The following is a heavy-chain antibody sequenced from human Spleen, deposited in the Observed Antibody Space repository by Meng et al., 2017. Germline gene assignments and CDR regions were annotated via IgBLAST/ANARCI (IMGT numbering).Heavy chain of an antibody. CDR1: GGTFSSYA. J-gene: IGHJ3*02. Sequence: GRLVECGAEVKKPGASVKVPCKASGGTFSSYAISWVRQAPGQGLEWMGGIIPIFGTANYAQKFQGRVTITADKSTSTAYMELSSLRSEDTAVYYCARAPITFGGVIVIGAFDIWGQGTMVTVSS. V-gene: IGHV1-69*06. D-gene: IGHD3-16*02. CDR2: IIPIFGTA. CDR3: ARAPITFGGVIVIGAFDI.